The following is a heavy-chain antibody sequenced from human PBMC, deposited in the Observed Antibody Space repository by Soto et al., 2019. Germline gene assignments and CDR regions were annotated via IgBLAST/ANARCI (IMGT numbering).Heavy chain of an antibody. D-gene: IGHD4-17*01. J-gene: IGHJ5*02. V-gene: IGHV4-30-4*01. Sequence: KTSETLSLTCTVSGGSISSGDYYWSWIRQPPGKGLEWTGYIYYSGSTYYNPSLKSRVTISVDTSKNQFSLKLSSVTAADTAVYYCARDRVDYGGNSRNWFDPWGQGTLVTVSS. CDR1: GGSISSGDYY. CDR2: IYYSGST. CDR3: ARDRVDYGGNSRNWFDP.